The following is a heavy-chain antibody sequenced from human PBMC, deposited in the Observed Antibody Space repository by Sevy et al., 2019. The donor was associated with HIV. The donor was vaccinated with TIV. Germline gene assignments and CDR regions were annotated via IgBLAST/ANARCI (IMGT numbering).Heavy chain of an antibody. J-gene: IGHJ6*02. V-gene: IGHV3-7*01. CDR3: ARGGPLVDAALIPWGMDV. CDR1: GFTFSNYW. CDR2: IKQGGNEK. D-gene: IGHD5-18*01. Sequence: GGSLRLSCAASGFTFSNYWMNWVRQAPGKGLEWVANIKQGGNEKYYVDSVKGRFTLSRYNATNSGCLQMNSLRAAETAVYYCARGGPLVDAALIPWGMDVWGQGPTVTVSS.